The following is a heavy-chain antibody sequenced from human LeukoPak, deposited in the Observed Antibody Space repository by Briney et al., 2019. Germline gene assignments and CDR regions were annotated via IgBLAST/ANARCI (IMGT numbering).Heavy chain of an antibody. J-gene: IGHJ4*02. CDR1: GFTFSNYA. CDR3: AKQGCTSTSCYINY. Sequence: GGSLRLSCAASGFTFSNYAMSWVRQAPGKGLEWVAVIGASGGGTLYADSVKGRFTISRDNSKNTLYLQMNSLRAEDTAVYYCAKQGCTSTSCYINYGGQGTLVTVSS. V-gene: IGHV3-23*01. D-gene: IGHD2-2*02. CDR2: IGASGGGT.